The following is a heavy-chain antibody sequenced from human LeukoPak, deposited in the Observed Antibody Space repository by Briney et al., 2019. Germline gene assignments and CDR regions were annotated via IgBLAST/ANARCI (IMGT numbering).Heavy chain of an antibody. Sequence: ASVKVSCKAPGYTFTGYYMHWVRQAPGQGLEWMGWINPNSGGTNYAQKFQGRVTMTRDTSISTAYMELSRLRYDDTAVYYCARDLGDGGYNTFDYWGQGALVTVSS. V-gene: IGHV1-2*02. D-gene: IGHD5-24*01. CDR2: INPNSGGT. CDR1: GYTFTGYY. CDR3: ARDLGDGGYNTFDY. J-gene: IGHJ4*02.